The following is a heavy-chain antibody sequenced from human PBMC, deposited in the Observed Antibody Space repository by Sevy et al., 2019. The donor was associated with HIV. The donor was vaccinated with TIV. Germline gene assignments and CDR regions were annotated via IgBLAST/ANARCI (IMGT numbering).Heavy chain of an antibody. CDR1: GFTFSDYY. CDR2: ISSSGSTI. V-gene: IGHV3-11*01. Sequence: GWSLRLSCAASGFTFSDYYMSWIRQAPGKGLEWVSYISSSGSTIYYADSVKGRFTISRDNAKNSLYLQMNSLRAEDTAVYYCARDFQPYDFWSGYYIRGGWFDPWGQGTLVTVSS. J-gene: IGHJ5*02. CDR3: ARDFQPYDFWSGYYIRGGWFDP. D-gene: IGHD3-3*01.